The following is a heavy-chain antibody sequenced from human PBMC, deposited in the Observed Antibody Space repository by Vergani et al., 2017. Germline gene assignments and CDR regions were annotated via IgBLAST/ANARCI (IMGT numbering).Heavy chain of an antibody. D-gene: IGHD2-2*01. CDR3: VRDPHQGMDV. Sequence: EVNLVESGGALVQPGGSLRLSCAASGFNIDNFYMHWVRHVPGKGLVWVSRMRNDVSTISYGDFVRGRFTISRDNAKNTVYLQLSGLRVEDTAVYYCVRDPHQGMDVWGQGTKVTVS. V-gene: IGHV3-74*01. CDR1: GFNIDNFY. CDR2: MRNDVSTI. J-gene: IGHJ6*02.